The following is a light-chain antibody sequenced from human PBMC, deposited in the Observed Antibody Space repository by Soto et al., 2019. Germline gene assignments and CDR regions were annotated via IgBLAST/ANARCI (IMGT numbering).Light chain of an antibody. V-gene: IGLV2-8*01. CDR3: SSYAGSNNLV. J-gene: IGLJ1*01. Sequence: QSALTQPPSASGSPGQSVTLSFTGTSSDVGGYNYVSWYQQHPGKAPKLMIYEVSKRPSGVPDRFSGSKSGNTASLTVSGLQAEDEADYYCSSYAGSNNLVFGTGTKLTVL. CDR1: SSDVGGYNY. CDR2: EVS.